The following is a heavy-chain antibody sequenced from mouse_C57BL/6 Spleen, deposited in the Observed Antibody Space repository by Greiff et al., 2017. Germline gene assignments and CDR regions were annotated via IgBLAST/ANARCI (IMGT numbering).Heavy chain of an antibody. CDR2: INPYNGGT. J-gene: IGHJ4*01. Sequence: EVQLQQPGPVLVKPGASVKMSCKASGYTFTDYYMNWVKQSHGKSLEWIGVINPYNGGTSYNQKFKSKATLTVDKSSSTAYMELNSLTSEDSAVYYCARVKDCDYAMDYWGQGTSVTVSS. CDR1: GYTFTDYY. V-gene: IGHV1-19*01. CDR3: ARVKDCDYAMDY.